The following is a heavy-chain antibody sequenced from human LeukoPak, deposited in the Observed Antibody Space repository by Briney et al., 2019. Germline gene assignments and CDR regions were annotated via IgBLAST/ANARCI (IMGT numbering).Heavy chain of an antibody. J-gene: IGHJ4*02. V-gene: IGHV4-34*01. Sequence: SETLSLTCAVYGGAITGYYWSWIRQTPGRGLEWVGEIHYTGATSYNPSLKSRATISTDTSKNQFSLRLSSVTAADTAVYYCARGNILTGYCFDFWGQGALVTVSS. D-gene: IGHD3-9*01. CDR2: IHYTGAT. CDR3: ARGNILTGYCFDF. CDR1: GGAITGYY.